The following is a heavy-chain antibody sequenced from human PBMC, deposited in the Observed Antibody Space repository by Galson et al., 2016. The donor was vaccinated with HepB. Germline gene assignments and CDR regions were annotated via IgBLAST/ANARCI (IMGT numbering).Heavy chain of an antibody. Sequence: SLRLSCAASGFSVGGHAMSWVRQGPGKGLDWVSGISGSGGITSYAVSVKGRFTISRDDSKNTVFLQVNSLRVEDTAVYYCSKGRSYINGFYYFDYWGRGTLVTVSS. CDR1: GFSVGGHA. CDR2: ISGSGGIT. CDR3: SKGRSYINGFYYFDY. D-gene: IGHD2-8*01. V-gene: IGHV3-23*01. J-gene: IGHJ4*02.